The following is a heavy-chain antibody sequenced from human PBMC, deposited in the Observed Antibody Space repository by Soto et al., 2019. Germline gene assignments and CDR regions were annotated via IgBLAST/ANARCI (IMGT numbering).Heavy chain of an antibody. D-gene: IGHD2-2*01. CDR2: MNPNSGNT. CDR1: GYTFTSYD. CDR3: AREDIVVVPAAQKNYYYYGMDV. J-gene: IGHJ6*02. V-gene: IGHV1-8*01. Sequence: ASVKVSCKASGYTFTSYDINWVRQATGQGLEWMGWMNPNSGNTGYAQKFQGRVTMTRNTSISTAYMELRSLRSDDTAVYYCAREDIVVVPAAQKNYYYYGMDVWGQGTTVTVSS.